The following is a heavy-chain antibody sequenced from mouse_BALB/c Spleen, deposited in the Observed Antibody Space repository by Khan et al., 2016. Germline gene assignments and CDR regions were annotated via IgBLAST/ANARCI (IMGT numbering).Heavy chain of an antibody. D-gene: IGHD1-2*01. V-gene: IGHV1-54*01. CDR1: GYAFTNYL. Sequence: QVQLQQSGAELVRPGTSVKVSCKASGYAFTNYLIEWIKQRPGQGLEWIGVINPGSGGTNYNEKFKDMATLTADKSSSTAYMQLSSLTSDDSAVCFGASSYYGYGFAYWGQGTLVTVSA. J-gene: IGHJ3*01. CDR3: ASSYYGYGFAY. CDR2: INPGSGGT.